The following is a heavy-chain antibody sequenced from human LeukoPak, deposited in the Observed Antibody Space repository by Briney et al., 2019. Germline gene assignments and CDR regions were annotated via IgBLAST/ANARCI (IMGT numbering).Heavy chain of an antibody. D-gene: IGHD2-15*01. CDR3: ARDCSGRNWARDFDY. CDR1: GFTVSSNY. V-gene: IGHV3-48*01. CDR2: ISSNSRTI. Sequence: GSLRLSCAASGFTVSSNYMGWVRQAPGEGLEWVSYISSNSRTIYYADSVKGRFTMSGDNDKNSMYLQMNSLRAEDTAVYYCARDCSGRNWARDFDYWGQGTLVTFSS. J-gene: IGHJ4*02.